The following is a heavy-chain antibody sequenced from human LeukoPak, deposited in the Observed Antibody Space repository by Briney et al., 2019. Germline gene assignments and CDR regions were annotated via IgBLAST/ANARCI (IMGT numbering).Heavy chain of an antibody. D-gene: IGHD1-26*01. CDR1: GGSNSSYY. Sequence: SETLSLTCTVSGGSNSSYYGSWIRQPAGKGLEWIGRIYTSGSTNYNPSLKSRVTMSIDTSKNQFSLKLSSVTAADTAVYYCAGGPIVGAPHFDYWGQGILVTVSS. CDR3: AGGPIVGAPHFDY. CDR2: IYTSGST. J-gene: IGHJ4*02. V-gene: IGHV4-4*07.